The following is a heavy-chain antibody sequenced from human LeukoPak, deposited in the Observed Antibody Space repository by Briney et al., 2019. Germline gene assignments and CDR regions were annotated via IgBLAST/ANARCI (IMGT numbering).Heavy chain of an antibody. V-gene: IGHV3-13*01. D-gene: IGHD5-12*01. CDR1: GFTFSSYD. Sequence: GGSLRLSCAASGFTFSSYDMHWVRQATGKGLEWVSAIGTAGDTYYPGSVKGRFTISRENAKNSLCLQMNSLRAGDTAVYYCARQLVATSFGYYYYGMDVWGQGTTVTVSS. CDR2: IGTAGDT. CDR3: ARQLVATSFGYYYYGMDV. J-gene: IGHJ6*02.